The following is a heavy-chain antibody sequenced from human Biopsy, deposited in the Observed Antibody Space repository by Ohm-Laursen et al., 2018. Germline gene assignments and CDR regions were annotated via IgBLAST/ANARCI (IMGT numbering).Heavy chain of an antibody. Sequence: SGTLSLTCTASGDSISSYYWSWIRQPPGKGLEWIGYVYYTGSTDYNSSLQSRVTISVDTSKNHYPLRLRSVTPADTDIYYCARDRGYYSDRTVPGYFDLWGRGTLVTVSS. V-gene: IGHV4-59*01. CDR3: ARDRGYYSDRTVPGYFDL. CDR1: GDSISSYY. D-gene: IGHD3-22*01. J-gene: IGHJ2*01. CDR2: VYYTGST.